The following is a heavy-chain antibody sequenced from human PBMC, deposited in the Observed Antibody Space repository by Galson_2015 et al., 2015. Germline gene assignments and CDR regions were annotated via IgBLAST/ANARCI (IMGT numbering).Heavy chain of an antibody. Sequence: SLRLSCAASGFTFSSYDMHWVRHATGKGLEWVSAIGTAGDTYYPGSVKGRFTISRENAKNSLYLQMNSLRAGDTAVYYCARAKSYCSGGSCYRYFDYWGQGTLVTVSS. D-gene: IGHD2-15*01. V-gene: IGHV3-13*01. CDR1: GFTFSSYD. CDR3: ARAKSYCSGGSCYRYFDY. J-gene: IGHJ4*02. CDR2: IGTAGDT.